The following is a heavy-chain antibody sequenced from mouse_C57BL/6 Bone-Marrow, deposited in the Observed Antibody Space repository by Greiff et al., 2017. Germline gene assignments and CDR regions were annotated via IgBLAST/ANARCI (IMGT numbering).Heavy chain of an antibody. CDR3: ARRSYYYGSRGFDY. J-gene: IGHJ2*01. CDR1: GYAFTNYL. D-gene: IGHD1-1*01. V-gene: IGHV1-54*01. Sequence: QVQLKQSGAELVRPGTSVKVSCKASGYAFTNYLIEWVKQRPGQGLEWIGVINPGSGGTNYNEKFKGKATLTADKSSSTAYMQLSSLTSEDSAVYFCARRSYYYGSRGFDYWGQGTTLTVSS. CDR2: INPGSGGT.